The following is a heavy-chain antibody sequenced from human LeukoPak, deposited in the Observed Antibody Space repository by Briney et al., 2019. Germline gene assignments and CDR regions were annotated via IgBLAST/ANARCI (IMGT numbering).Heavy chain of an antibody. Sequence: GGSLRLSCAASGFTFTNYAMSWVRQAPGKGLEWVSGISGGGGSTYYADSVKGRFTISKDNSKNTLYLQMNSLRAEDTAVYYCAKGGKWDVTPFDYWGQGTLVTVSS. CDR1: GFTFTNYA. J-gene: IGHJ4*02. D-gene: IGHD1-26*01. CDR3: AKGGKWDVTPFDY. CDR2: ISGGGGST. V-gene: IGHV3-23*01.